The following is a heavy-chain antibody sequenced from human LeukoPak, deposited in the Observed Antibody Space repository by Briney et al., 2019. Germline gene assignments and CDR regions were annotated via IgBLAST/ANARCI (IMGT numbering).Heavy chain of an antibody. J-gene: IGHJ5*02. CDR2: IRSKANSYAT. V-gene: IGHV3-73*01. Sequence: EASVKVSCKVSGYTLSELSMHWVRQASGKGLEWVGRIRSKANSYATAYAASVKGRFTISRDDSKNTAYLQMNSLKTEDTAVYYCTRLFAGNWFDPWGQGTLVTVSS. CDR1: GYTLSELS. CDR3: TRLFAGNWFDP.